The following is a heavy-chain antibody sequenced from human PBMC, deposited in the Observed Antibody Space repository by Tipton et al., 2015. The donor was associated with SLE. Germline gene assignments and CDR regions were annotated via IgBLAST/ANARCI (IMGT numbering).Heavy chain of an antibody. CDR1: GDSISRYY. J-gene: IGHJ1*01. CDR3: ATNGHGETYEFFTEYLRH. Sequence: TLSLTCNVSGDSISRYYWGWIRQPAGKGLEWIGHFYTSSYIKYNPSLTGRVTMSVDTSKNQFSLKLTSMTAADTAVYYCATNGHGETYEFFTEYLRHWGQGTLVTVSS. V-gene: IGHV4-4*07. D-gene: IGHD5-12*01. CDR2: FYTSSYI.